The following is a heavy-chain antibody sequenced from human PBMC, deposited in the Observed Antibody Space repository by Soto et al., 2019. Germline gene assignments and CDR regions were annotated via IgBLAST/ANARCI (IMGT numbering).Heavy chain of an antibody. J-gene: IGHJ6*02. D-gene: IGHD6-13*01. CDR2: INHSGST. CDR3: ARQRQLVPYYHYRMDV. V-gene: IGHV4-34*01. CDR1: GGSFSGYY. Sequence: SETLSLTCAVYGGSFSGYYWSWIRQPPGKGLEWIGEINHSGSTNYNPSLKSRVTISVDTSKNQFSLKLSSVTAADTAVYYCARQRQLVPYYHYRMDVWGQGTTVPVSS.